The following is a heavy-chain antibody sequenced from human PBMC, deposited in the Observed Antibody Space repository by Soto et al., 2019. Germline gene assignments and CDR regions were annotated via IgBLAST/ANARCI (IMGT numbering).Heavy chain of an antibody. CDR3: ARDHPRVDFWSGYYHYYNYYGMDV. V-gene: IGHV3-30-3*01. Sequence: GGSLRLSCAASGFTFSSYAMHWVRQAPGKGLEWVAVISYDGSNKYYADSVKGRFTISRDNSKNTLYLQMNSLRAEDTAVYYCARDHPRVDFWSGYYHYYNYYGMDVWGQGTTVTVSS. CDR2: ISYDGSNK. CDR1: GFTFSSYA. D-gene: IGHD3-3*01. J-gene: IGHJ6*02.